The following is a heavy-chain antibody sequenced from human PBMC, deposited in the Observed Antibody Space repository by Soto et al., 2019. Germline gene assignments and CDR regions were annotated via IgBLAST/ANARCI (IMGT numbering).Heavy chain of an antibody. D-gene: IGHD3-10*01. Sequence: SETLSLTCTVSGGSISSYYWSWIRQPSGKGLEWIGRIYTSGSTNYNPSLKSRVTMSVDTSKNQFSLKLGSVTAADTAVYYCARDLKFGQADYWGQGSQVTVSS. CDR3: ARDLKFGQADY. CDR1: GGSISSYY. V-gene: IGHV4-4*07. J-gene: IGHJ4*02. CDR2: IYTSGST.